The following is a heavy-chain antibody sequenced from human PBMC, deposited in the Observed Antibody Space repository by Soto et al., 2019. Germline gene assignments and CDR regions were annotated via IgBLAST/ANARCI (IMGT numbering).Heavy chain of an antibody. J-gene: IGHJ5*02. Sequence: QLQLQESGPGLVKPSETLSLTCIVSGGSISGTTYYWAWIRQPPGKGLEWIGRVYFDGSTYYNPSLKSRVTISRDPSINHFSLRLTSVTAADTALYYCARGGISRIYQLPPFDPWGQGTLVTVSS. CDR3: ARGGISRIYQLPPFDP. CDR2: VYFDGST. D-gene: IGHD2-2*01. V-gene: IGHV4-39*02. CDR1: GGSISGTTYY.